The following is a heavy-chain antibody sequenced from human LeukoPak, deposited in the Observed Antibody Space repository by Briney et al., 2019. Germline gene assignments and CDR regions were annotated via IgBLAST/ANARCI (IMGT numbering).Heavy chain of an antibody. V-gene: IGHV1-46*01. CDR1: GYTFTSYY. J-gene: IGHJ5*02. CDR3: ARVLVVVPAANNWFDP. CDR2: INPSGGST. Sequence: ASVKVSCKASGYTFTSYYMHWVRQAPGQGLEWMGIINPSGGSTSYAQKLQGRVTMTTDTSTSTAYMELRSLRSDDTAVYYCARVLVVVPAANNWFDPWGQGTLVTVSS. D-gene: IGHD2-2*01.